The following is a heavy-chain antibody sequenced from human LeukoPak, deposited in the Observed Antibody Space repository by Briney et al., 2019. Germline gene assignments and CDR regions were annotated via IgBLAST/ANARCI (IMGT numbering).Heavy chain of an antibody. D-gene: IGHD2-2*01. J-gene: IGHJ6*03. CDR2: MNPNSGNT. CDR3: ARADIVVPTGPIKSPGGYYYMDV. V-gene: IGHV1-8*01. CDR1: GYTFTSYD. Sequence: ASVKVSCKASGYTFTSYDINWVRQATGQGLEWMGWMNPNSGNTGYAQKFQGRVTMTRNTSISKAYMELRSLRFEDTAVYYCARADIVVPTGPIKSPGGYYYMDVWGKRTTGTVSS.